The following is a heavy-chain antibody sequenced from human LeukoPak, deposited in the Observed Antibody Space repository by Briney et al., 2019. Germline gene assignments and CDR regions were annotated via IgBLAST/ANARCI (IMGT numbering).Heavy chain of an antibody. J-gene: IGHJ4*02. CDR1: GFTFSNYA. V-gene: IGHV3-21*01. CDR3: ARENDQGFDY. CDR2: FGTRSSSI. D-gene: IGHD3-16*01. Sequence: GGSLRLSCAASGFTFSNYAMNWVRQAPGKGLEWVSSFGTRSSSIYYAHSVTGRSIVSRDNAKNSLFLQMNSLRAEDTAVYYCARENDQGFDYWGQGTLVTVSS.